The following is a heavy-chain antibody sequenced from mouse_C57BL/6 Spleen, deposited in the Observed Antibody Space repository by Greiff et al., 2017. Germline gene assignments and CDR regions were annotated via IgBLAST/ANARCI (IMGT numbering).Heavy chain of an antibody. CDR2: IYPGDGDT. D-gene: IGHD2-2*01. CDR3: AREGAIAGYDEYYFDY. Sequence: VQLQQSGAELVKPGASVKISCKASGYAFSSYWMNWVKQRPGKGLEWIGQIYPGDGDTNYNGKFKGKATLTADKSSSTAYMQLSSLTSEDSAVYFCAREGAIAGYDEYYFDYWGQGTTLTVSS. V-gene: IGHV1-80*01. CDR1: GYAFSSYW. J-gene: IGHJ2*01.